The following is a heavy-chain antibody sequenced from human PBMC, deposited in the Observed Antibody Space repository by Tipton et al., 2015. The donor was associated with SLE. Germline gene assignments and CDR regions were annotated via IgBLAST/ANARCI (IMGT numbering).Heavy chain of an antibody. CDR1: GFTFSNAW. D-gene: IGHD3-22*01. CDR3: TTDQRGMIVVVITDY. V-gene: IGHV3-15*01. Sequence: SLRLSCAASGFTFSNAWMSWVRQAPGKGLEWVGRIKSKTAGGTTDYAAPVKGRFTISRDDSKNTLYLQMNSLKTEDTAVYYCTTDQRGMIVVVITDYWGQGTLVTVSS. CDR2: IKSKTAGGTT. J-gene: IGHJ4*02.